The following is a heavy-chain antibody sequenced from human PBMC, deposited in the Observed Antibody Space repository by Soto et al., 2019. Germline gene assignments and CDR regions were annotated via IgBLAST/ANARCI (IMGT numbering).Heavy chain of an antibody. J-gene: IGHJ6*02. Sequence: EVQLVESGGGLVQPGGSLRLSCAASGFTFSSYWMHWVRQAPGKGLVWVSRITSDGSSTSYADSVKGRFTISRDNAKNTVYLQMNSRSAEDTAVYYCASPYIYSSGLDFYGMDVWGQGTTVTVSS. V-gene: IGHV3-74*01. CDR1: GFTFSSYW. CDR2: ITSDGSST. D-gene: IGHD6-19*01. CDR3: ASPYIYSSGLDFYGMDV.